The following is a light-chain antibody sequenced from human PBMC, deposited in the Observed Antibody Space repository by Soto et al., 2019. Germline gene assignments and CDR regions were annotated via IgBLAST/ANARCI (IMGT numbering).Light chain of an antibody. Sequence: EIVMTQSPATLSVSPGDSATLSCRASQSVSSNLAWYQQKPGQAPRLLIYGTSSRATGIPARFSGSGSGTAFTLTISSLPPEDFAVYYCQQYNEWPPYTFGQGTKVAIK. CDR2: GTS. CDR3: QQYNEWPPYT. J-gene: IGKJ2*01. CDR1: QSVSSN. V-gene: IGKV3-15*01.